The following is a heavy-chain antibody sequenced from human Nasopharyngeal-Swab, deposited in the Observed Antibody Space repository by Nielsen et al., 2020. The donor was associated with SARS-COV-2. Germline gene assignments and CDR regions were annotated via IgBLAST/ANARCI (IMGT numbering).Heavy chain of an antibody. CDR2: IKQDGRDN. CDR3: GRGGKLGALDI. D-gene: IGHD3-16*01. Sequence: GESLKISCAASGLTFTNSWMSWVRQAPGKGLEWVANIKQDGRDNSYVESVKGRFTISGDNAKNSLELQMYSLRVEDTAVYYCGRGGKLGALDIWGQGTMVTVSS. V-gene: IGHV3-7*01. CDR1: GLTFTNSW. J-gene: IGHJ3*02.